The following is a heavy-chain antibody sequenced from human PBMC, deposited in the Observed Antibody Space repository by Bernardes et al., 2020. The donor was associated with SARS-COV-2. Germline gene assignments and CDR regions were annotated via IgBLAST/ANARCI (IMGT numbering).Heavy chain of an antibody. J-gene: IGHJ3*02. Sequence: GGSLRLSCAASGFSFSVSAMHWVRQASGKGLEWVGRIRSTANSYETAYGESVKGRFTISRDDSKNTAYLQMNSLKTEDTAVYYCSKQRSSGGDIWGQGTMIAVSS. CDR2: IRSTANSYET. V-gene: IGHV3-73*01. CDR1: GFSFSVSA. CDR3: SKQRSSGGDI. D-gene: IGHD3-22*01.